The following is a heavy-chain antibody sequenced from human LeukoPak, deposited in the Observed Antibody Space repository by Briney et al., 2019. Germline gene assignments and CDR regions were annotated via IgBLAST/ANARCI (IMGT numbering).Heavy chain of an antibody. CDR1: GFTFSSYW. V-gene: IGHV3-74*01. D-gene: IGHD2-2*01. CDR2: INTDGSST. J-gene: IGHJ1*01. CDR3: ARWSSSFHQYFQH. Sequence: GGSLRLSCAASGFTFSSYWMHWVRQAPGKGLVWVSRINTDGSSTSYADSVKGRFTISRDNSKNTLYLQMNSLRAEDTAVYYCARWSSSFHQYFQHWGQGTLVTVSS.